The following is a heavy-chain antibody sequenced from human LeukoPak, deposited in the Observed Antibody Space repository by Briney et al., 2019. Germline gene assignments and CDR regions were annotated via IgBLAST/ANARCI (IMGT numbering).Heavy chain of an antibody. V-gene: IGHV3-53*01. J-gene: IGHJ4*02. Sequence: GGSLRLSCAASGFTVSSHYMSWVRQAPGKGLEWVSVIYSGGTTYYAESVKGRFTISRDNSKNTLYLQMNSLTAEDTAVYYCVRGYNSFDKWGQGTLVTVSS. D-gene: IGHD3-10*01. CDR2: IYSGGTT. CDR3: VRGYNSFDK. CDR1: GFTVSSHY.